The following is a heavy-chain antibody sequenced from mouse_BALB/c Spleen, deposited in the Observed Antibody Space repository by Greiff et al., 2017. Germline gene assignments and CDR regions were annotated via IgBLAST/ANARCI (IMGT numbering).Heavy chain of an antibody. CDR1: GFTFSSYA. CDR2: ISSGGST. J-gene: IGHJ3*01. CDR3: ARGEGNTWFAY. Sequence: EVMLVESGGGLVKPGGSLKLSCAASGFTFSSYAMSWVRQTPEKRLEWVASISSGGSTYYPDSVKGRFTISRDNARNILYLQMSSLRSEDTAMYYCARGEGNTWFAYWGQGTLVTVSA. V-gene: IGHV5-6-5*01. D-gene: IGHD2-1*01.